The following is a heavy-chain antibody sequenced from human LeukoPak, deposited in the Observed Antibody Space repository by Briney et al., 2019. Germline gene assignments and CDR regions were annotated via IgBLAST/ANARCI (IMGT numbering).Heavy chain of an antibody. Sequence: PGRPLRLSCAASGFTFSSYPMHWVRQAPGKGLEWVAVISYDGSSRYSADSVKGRFTISRDNSKNTLYLQMNSLRADNTAVYYCVRVGEAMTTTGGSFDYWGQGTLVTVSS. V-gene: IGHV3-30*04. CDR3: VRVGEAMTTTGGSFDY. D-gene: IGHD5-24*01. J-gene: IGHJ4*02. CDR1: GFTFSSYP. CDR2: ISYDGSSR.